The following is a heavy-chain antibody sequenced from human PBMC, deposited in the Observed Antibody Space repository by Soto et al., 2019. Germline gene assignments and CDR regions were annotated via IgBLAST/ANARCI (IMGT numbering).Heavy chain of an antibody. CDR1: GGSISSRGYY. V-gene: IGHV4-39*07. D-gene: IGHD3-10*01. CDR2: IYYSGST. CDR3: TSRKSSPYFDY. J-gene: IGHJ4*02. Sequence: SETLSLTCTVSGGSISSRGYYWGWIRQPPGKGLEWIGTIYYSGSTYYNPSLKSRVTISVDTSKNQFSLKLSSVTAADTAVYYCTSRKSSPYFDYWGQGTLVTVSS.